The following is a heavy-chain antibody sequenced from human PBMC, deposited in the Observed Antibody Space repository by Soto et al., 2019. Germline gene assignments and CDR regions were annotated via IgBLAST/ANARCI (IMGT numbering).Heavy chain of an antibody. CDR3: ASLGLPDPASFF. CDR1: GYTFTSYY. Sequence: ASVKVSCKASGYTFTSYYMHWVRQAPGQGLEWMGIINPSGGSTSYAQKFQGRVTMTRDTSTSTVYMELSSLRSEDTAVYYCASLGLPDPASFFWGQGILVTVSS. CDR2: INPSGGST. D-gene: IGHD2-2*01. J-gene: IGHJ4*02. V-gene: IGHV1-46*01.